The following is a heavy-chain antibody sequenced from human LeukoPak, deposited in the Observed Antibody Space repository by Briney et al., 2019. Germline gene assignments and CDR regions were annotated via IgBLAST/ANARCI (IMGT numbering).Heavy chain of an antibody. CDR2: INPSGGST. V-gene: IGHV1-46*01. Sequence: GGSLRLSCAASGYTFTSHYMHWVRQAPGQGLEWMGIINPSGGSTSYAQKFQGRVTMTRDTSTSTVYMELSSLRSEDTAVYYCAREPVVVPVAFKVDGMDVWGQGTTVTVSS. D-gene: IGHD2-2*01. CDR3: AREPVVVPVAFKVDGMDV. CDR1: GYTFTSHY. J-gene: IGHJ6*02.